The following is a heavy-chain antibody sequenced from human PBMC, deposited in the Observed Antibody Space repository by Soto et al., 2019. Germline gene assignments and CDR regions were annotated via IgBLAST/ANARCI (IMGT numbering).Heavy chain of an antibody. Sequence: GASVKVSCKTSGYTFTDYDINWVRQATGQGPEWIGWMNPNSGETGYAQKFQGRVTMTRSASLSTAYLELSSLRSEDTAVYYCARVAVAARPRWYNWFDPWGQGTLVTVSS. V-gene: IGHV1-8*01. CDR3: ARVAVAARPRWYNWFDP. CDR2: MNPNSGET. J-gene: IGHJ5*02. CDR1: GYTFTDYD. D-gene: IGHD2-15*01.